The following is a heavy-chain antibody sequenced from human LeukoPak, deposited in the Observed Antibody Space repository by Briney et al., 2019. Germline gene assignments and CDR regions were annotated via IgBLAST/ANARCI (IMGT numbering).Heavy chain of an antibody. CDR1: GLTVSSNY. Sequence: GGSLRLSCAASGLTVSSNYMSWVRQAPGKGLEWVSVIYSGGSTYYADSVKGRFTISRDNSKNTLYLQMNSLRAEDTAVYYCARALTDNYYYYYMDVWGKGTTVTVSS. V-gene: IGHV3-66*02. CDR3: ARALTDNYYYYYMDV. D-gene: IGHD2-15*01. J-gene: IGHJ6*03. CDR2: IYSGGST.